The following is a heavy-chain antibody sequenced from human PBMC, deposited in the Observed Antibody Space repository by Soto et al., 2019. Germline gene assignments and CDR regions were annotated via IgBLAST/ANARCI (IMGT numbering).Heavy chain of an antibody. D-gene: IGHD4-17*01. Sequence: SENLSLTCTVSGGSLRSYYWSWIRQPPGKGLEWIGYIYYSGSTNYNPSLKSRVTISVDTSKNQFSLKLSSLTSADTAVYYCERHYGDNFDYCGQGTQDTVSS. V-gene: IGHV4-59*01. CDR1: GGSLRSYY. CDR3: ERHYGDNFDY. J-gene: IGHJ4*02. CDR2: IYYSGST.